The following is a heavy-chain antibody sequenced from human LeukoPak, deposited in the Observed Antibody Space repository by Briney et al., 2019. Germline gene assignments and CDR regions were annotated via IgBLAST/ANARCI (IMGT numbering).Heavy chain of an antibody. V-gene: IGHV3-7*01. CDR3: AKEGY. CDR1: GFSFSVSW. CDR2: IKNDESEK. J-gene: IGHJ4*02. Sequence: GGSLRLSCAASGFSFSVSWMSWVRQAPGKGPEWVASIKNDESEKYYVDSVSGRFTISRDNAKNSLYLQMNSLRVEDTAVYYCAKEGYWGRGTLVTVSS.